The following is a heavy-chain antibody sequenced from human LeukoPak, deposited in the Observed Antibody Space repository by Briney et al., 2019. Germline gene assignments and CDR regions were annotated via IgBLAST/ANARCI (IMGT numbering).Heavy chain of an antibody. CDR2: INPNSGGT. J-gene: IGHJ4*02. V-gene: IGHV1-2*02. CDR3: ARVYDSSGYYFMYPLDY. CDR1: GYTFTGYY. Sequence: ASVKVSCKASGYTFTGYYMHGVRQAPGQGLEWMGWINPNSGGTNYAQKFQGRVTMTRDTSISTAYMELNRLRSDDTAVYYCARVYDSSGYYFMYPLDYWGQGTLVTVSS. D-gene: IGHD3-22*01.